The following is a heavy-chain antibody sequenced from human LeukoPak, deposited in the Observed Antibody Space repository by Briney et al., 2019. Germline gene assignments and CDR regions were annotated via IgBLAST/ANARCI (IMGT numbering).Heavy chain of an antibody. CDR2: ISAYNGNT. Sequence: ASVKVSCKASGYTFSTYSINWVRQAPGQGLEWMGWISAYNGNTNYAQKLQGGVTMTTDTSTNTAYMELRSLRSDDTAVYYCARDNGNYYYYYAMDVWGQGTTVTVSS. CDR1: GYTFSTYS. CDR3: ARDNGNYYYYYAMDV. D-gene: IGHD2-8*01. J-gene: IGHJ6*02. V-gene: IGHV1-18*01.